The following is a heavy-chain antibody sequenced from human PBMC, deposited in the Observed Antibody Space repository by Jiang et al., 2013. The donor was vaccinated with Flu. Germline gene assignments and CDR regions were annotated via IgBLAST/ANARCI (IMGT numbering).Heavy chain of an antibody. J-gene: IGHJ3*02. D-gene: IGHD3-22*01. V-gene: IGHV2-26*01. CDR1: GISLSNARMG. Sequence: PTQTLTLTCTVSGISLSNARMGVSWFRQPPREGPGVACTHLSNNAKSYSTSLRSRLTISKDTSKSQVVLTMTNMDPVDTATYYCARIIDSDGYYYSDAFDIWGPRDNGHPLF. CDR3: ARIIDSDGYYYSDAFDI. CDR2: LSNNAK.